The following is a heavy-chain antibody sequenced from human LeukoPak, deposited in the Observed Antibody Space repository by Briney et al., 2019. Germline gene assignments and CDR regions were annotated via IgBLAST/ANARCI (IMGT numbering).Heavy chain of an antibody. CDR3: ASGPKAYYDSSGKYNWYDP. CDR1: GGSISSSNW. J-gene: IGHJ5*02. CDR2: IYHSGST. Sequence: PSGTLSLTCAVSGGSISSSNWWSWVRQPPGKGLEWIGEIYHSGSTNYNPSLKSRVTISVDKSKNQFSLKLSSVTAADTAVYYCASGPKAYYDSSGKYNWYDPWGQGTLVTVS. V-gene: IGHV4-4*02. D-gene: IGHD3-22*01.